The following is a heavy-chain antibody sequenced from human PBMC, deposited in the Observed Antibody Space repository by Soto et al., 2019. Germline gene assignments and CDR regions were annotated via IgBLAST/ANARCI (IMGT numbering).Heavy chain of an antibody. CDR3: ARDGIGGTVFRGFCDY. J-gene: IGHJ4*02. V-gene: IGHV3-33*01. D-gene: IGHD1-7*01. CDR1: GSIFIGFA. CDR2: IWYDGSNK. Sequence: QKYLVKSGGGGVQPGGSLRFSGVGSGSIFIGFAMPGFRQAPGKGLEGVPVIWYDGSNKYYADSVKGRFTISRDNSKNMLYLQMDSLRAEDTAVYYCARDGIGGTVFRGFCDYWGQGTLVTVSS.